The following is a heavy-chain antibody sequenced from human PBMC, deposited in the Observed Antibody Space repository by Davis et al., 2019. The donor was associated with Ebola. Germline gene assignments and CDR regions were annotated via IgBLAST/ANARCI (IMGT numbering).Heavy chain of an antibody. CDR1: AYSFTTYW. J-gene: IGHJ3*02. CDR3: ARGRTGDDAFDI. V-gene: IGHV5-51*01. Sequence: GESLKISCTGSAYSFTTYWIGGVRQLPGKGLEWVGIIYPVGSDTIYSPSFEGHVTISADKSVNTAYLQWNSLKASDTAMYYCARGRTGDDAFDIWGQGTMVTVSS. CDR2: IYPVGSDT. D-gene: IGHD7-27*01.